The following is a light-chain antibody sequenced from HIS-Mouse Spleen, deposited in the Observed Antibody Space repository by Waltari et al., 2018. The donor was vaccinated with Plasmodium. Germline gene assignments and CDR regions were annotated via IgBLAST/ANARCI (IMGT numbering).Light chain of an antibody. J-gene: IGLJ2*01. Sequence: QSVLTQPPSVSAAPGQKVTISCSGSSSNIGNTYVYWYQQLPGTAPKLLIYDNNKRPSGIPDRFSGSKSGTSATLGITGLQTGDEADYYCGTWDSSLSAGVVFGGGTKLTVL. CDR3: GTWDSSLSAGVV. CDR2: DNN. CDR1: SSNIGNTY. V-gene: IGLV1-51*01.